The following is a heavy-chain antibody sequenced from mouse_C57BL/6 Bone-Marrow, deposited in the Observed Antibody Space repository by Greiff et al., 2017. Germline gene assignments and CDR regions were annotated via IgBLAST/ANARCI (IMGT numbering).Heavy chain of an antibody. Sequence: VQLQESGAELARPGASVKLSCKASGYTFTSYWITWVKQRPGQGLEWIGDIYPGSGSTNYNEKFKSKATLTVDTSSSTAYMQLSSLTSEDSAVYYCARVTGTYWYFDVWGTGTTVTVSS. CDR2: IYPGSGST. D-gene: IGHD4-1*01. CDR3: ARVTGTYWYFDV. J-gene: IGHJ1*03. V-gene: IGHV1-55*01. CDR1: GYTFTSYW.